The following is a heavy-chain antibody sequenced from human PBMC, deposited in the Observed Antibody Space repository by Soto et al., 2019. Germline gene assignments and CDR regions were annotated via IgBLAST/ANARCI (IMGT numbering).Heavy chain of an antibody. Sequence: QVQLVESGGGVVQPGRSLRLSCAASGFTFSSYAMHWVRQAPGKGLEWVAVISYDGSNKYYADSEKGRFTISRDNSKNTLYLQMNSLRAEDTGVYYCARGGLAVAGTYYWGQGTLVTVSS. CDR3: ARGGLAVAGTYY. CDR1: GFTFSSYA. J-gene: IGHJ4*02. D-gene: IGHD6-19*01. CDR2: ISYDGSNK. V-gene: IGHV3-30-3*01.